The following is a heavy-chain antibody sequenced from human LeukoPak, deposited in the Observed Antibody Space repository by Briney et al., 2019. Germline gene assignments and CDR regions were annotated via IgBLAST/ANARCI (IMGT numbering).Heavy chain of an antibody. CDR1: GFTFSSYW. D-gene: IGHD2-15*01. CDR2: IKQDGSEK. Sequence: GGSLRLSCAASGFTFSSYWMSWVRQAPGKGLEWVANIKQDGSEKYYVDSVKGRFTISRDNAKKSLYLQMDSLRPEDMALYYCVKDVSLGFCSGGSCSAHFDHWGQGTPVTVSS. J-gene: IGHJ4*02. V-gene: IGHV3-7*03. CDR3: VKDVSLGFCSGGSCSAHFDH.